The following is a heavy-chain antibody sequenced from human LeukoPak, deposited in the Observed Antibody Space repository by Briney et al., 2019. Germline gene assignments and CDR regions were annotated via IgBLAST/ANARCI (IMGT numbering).Heavy chain of an antibody. CDR2: IWYDGSNE. J-gene: IGHJ4*02. CDR3: ARERCSAGSCYSTDY. CDR1: GFSLSSYG. D-gene: IGHD2-15*01. V-gene: IGHV3-33*01. Sequence: PGTSLRLSCAASGFSLSSYGMHWVRQAPGKGLERVSVIWYDGSNEYYAASVKGRFTISRDNSKNTLFLQMNSLRAEDTGVYYCARERCSAGSCYSTDYWGQGTLVTVSS.